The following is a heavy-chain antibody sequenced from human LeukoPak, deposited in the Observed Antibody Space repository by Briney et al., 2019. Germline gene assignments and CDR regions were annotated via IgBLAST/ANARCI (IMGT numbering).Heavy chain of an antibody. J-gene: IGHJ4*02. CDR2: INPNSGGT. D-gene: IGHD3-3*01. Sequence: ASVKVSCKASGYTFTGYYMHWVRQAPGQGLEWMGRINPNSGGTNYAQKFQGRVTMTRDTSISTAYMELSRLRFDDTAVYYCARDSTTNYDFWSGYYHVGFDYWGQGTLVTVSS. CDR3: ARDSTTNYDFWSGYYHVGFDY. CDR1: GYTFTGYY. V-gene: IGHV1-2*06.